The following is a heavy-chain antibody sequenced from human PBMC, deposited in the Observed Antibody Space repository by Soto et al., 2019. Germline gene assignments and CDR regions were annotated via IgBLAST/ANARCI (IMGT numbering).Heavy chain of an antibody. CDR1: GFTFDDYA. V-gene: IGHV3-9*01. J-gene: IGHJ5*02. CDR3: AKDYCSSTSRYGNWFDP. Sequence: HPGGSLRLSCAASGFTFDDYAMHWVRQAPGKGLEWVSGISWNSGSIGYADSVKGRFTISRDNAKNSLYLQMNSLRAEDTALYYCAKDYCSSTSRYGNWFDPWGQGTLVTVSS. CDR2: ISWNSGSI. D-gene: IGHD2-2*01.